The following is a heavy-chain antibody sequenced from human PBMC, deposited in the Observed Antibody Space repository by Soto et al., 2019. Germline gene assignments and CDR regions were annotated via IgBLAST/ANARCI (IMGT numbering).Heavy chain of an antibody. D-gene: IGHD4-17*01. CDR1: GGSISNYY. V-gene: IGHV4-4*07. CDR3: ARDDNGDNVRAFDP. J-gene: IGHJ5*02. Sequence: PSETLSLTCTVSGGSISNYYWSWIRQPAGKGLEWIGRIYTSGNTNYNPSLKGRVTMSVDMSKNKFSLKLSSVAAADTAVYYCARDDNGDNVRAFDPWGQGTLVTVSS. CDR2: IYTSGNT.